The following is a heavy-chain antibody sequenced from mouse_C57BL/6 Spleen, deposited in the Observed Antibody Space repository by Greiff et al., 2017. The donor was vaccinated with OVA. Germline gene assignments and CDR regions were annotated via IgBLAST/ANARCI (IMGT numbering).Heavy chain of an antibody. CDR1: GYTFTSYT. J-gene: IGHJ2*01. CDR2: INPSSGYT. D-gene: IGHD1-1*01. Sequence: QVQLQQSGAELARPGASVKMSCKASGYTFTSYTMHWVKQRPGQGLEWIGYINPSSGYTKYNQKFKDKATLTADKASSTAYMQLSSLTSEDSAVYYWARKYYGSSYYFDYWGQGTTLTVSS. CDR3: ARKYYGSSYYFDY. V-gene: IGHV1-4*01.